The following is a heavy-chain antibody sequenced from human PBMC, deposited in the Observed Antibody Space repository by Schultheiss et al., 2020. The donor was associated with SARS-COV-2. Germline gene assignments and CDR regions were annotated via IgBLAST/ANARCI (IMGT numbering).Heavy chain of an antibody. CDR3: ARTAANIYDFLDYYGMDV. D-gene: IGHD5/OR15-5a*01. J-gene: IGHJ6*02. Sequence: SVKVSCKASGGTFSSYAISWVRQAPGQGLEWMGGIIPIFGTANYAQKFQGRVTITADKSTGTAYMELSSLRSEDTAVYYCARTAANIYDFLDYYGMDVWGQGTTVTVAS. CDR1: GGTFSSYA. CDR2: IIPIFGTA. V-gene: IGHV1-69*06.